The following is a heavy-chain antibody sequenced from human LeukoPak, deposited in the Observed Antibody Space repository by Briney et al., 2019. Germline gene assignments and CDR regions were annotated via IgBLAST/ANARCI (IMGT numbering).Heavy chain of an antibody. D-gene: IGHD3-10*01. CDR1: GGSISSSNYY. V-gene: IGHV4-39*02. CDR3: AREALRPTYYGSGSSYLDY. J-gene: IGHJ4*02. CDR2: IHYSETT. Sequence: TSETLSLTCTVSGGSISSSNYYWGWIRQPPGKGLEWIASIHYSETTYYNPSLKSRVTISVDTSKNHFSLKLSSVTAADTAVYYCAREALRPTYYGSGSSYLDYWGQGTLVTVSS.